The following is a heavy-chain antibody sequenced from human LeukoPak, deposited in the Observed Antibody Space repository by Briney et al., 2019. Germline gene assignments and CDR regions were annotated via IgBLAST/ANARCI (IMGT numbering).Heavy chain of an antibody. Sequence: PGGSLRLSCAASGFTFSSYSMNWVRQAPGKGLEWVAVIWYDGSNKYYADSVKGRFTISRDNSKNTLYLQMNSLRAEDTAVYYCARVYLWPSDAFDIWGQGTMVTVSS. CDR2: IWYDGSNK. J-gene: IGHJ3*02. D-gene: IGHD2/OR15-2a*01. V-gene: IGHV3-33*08. CDR1: GFTFSSYS. CDR3: ARVYLWPSDAFDI.